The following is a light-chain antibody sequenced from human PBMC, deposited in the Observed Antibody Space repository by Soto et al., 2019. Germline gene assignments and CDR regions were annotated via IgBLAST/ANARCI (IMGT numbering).Light chain of an antibody. Sequence: VLTQSPATLSVSPGERATLSCRASQRLSASDIAWYQQKPGQAPKFLIYGVSSRATGIPDRFSGSGSGTDFTLTISRLEPEDFAVYHCQQYGSSPLITFGQGTRLEIK. CDR3: QQYGSSPLIT. CDR2: GVS. V-gene: IGKV3-20*01. J-gene: IGKJ5*01. CDR1: QRLSASD.